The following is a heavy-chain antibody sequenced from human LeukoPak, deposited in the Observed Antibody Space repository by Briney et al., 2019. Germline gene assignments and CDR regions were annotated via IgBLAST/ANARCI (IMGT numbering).Heavy chain of an antibody. CDR1: GGSISSSSYY. Sequence: PETLSLTCSVSGGSISSSSYYWGWIRQPPGKGLEWVGTIYYSGSTFYKPSLTSRVTISVDTSKNQFSLKLSSVTAADTAIYYCARIHPANWNPFNWFDPWGQGTLVTVSS. J-gene: IGHJ5*02. CDR3: ARIHPANWNPFNWFDP. V-gene: IGHV4-39*01. CDR2: IYYSGST. D-gene: IGHD1-1*01.